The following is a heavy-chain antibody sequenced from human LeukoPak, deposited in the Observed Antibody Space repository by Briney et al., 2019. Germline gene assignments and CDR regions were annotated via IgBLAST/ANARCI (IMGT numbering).Heavy chain of an antibody. CDR1: GFTVSSNY. CDR3: ARVPSQYYYGMDV. V-gene: IGHV3-53*01. Sequence: GGSLRLSCAASGFTVSSNYMSWVRQAPGKGLEWVSVIYSGGSTYYADSVKGRFTISRDNSKNTLYLQMNSLGAEDTAVYYCARVPSQYYYGMDVWGQGTTVTVSS. J-gene: IGHJ6*02. D-gene: IGHD6-6*01. CDR2: IYSGGST.